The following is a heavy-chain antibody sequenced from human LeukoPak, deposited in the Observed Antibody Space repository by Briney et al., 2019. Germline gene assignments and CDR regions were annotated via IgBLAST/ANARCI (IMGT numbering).Heavy chain of an antibody. CDR1: GFTVSSNY. CDR3: ARDIAARLHDAFDI. V-gene: IGHV3-53*01. CDR2: IYSGGST. Sequence: GGSLRLSCAASGFTVSSNYISWVRQAPGKGLEWVSVIYSGGSTYYADSVKGRFTISRDNSKNTLYLQMNSLRAADTAVYYCARDIAARLHDAFDIWGQGTMVTVSS. D-gene: IGHD6-6*01. J-gene: IGHJ3*02.